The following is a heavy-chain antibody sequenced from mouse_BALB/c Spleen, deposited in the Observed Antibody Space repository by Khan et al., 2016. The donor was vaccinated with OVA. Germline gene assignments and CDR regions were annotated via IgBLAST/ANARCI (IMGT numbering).Heavy chain of an antibody. CDR2: ISSDGST. V-gene: IGHV2-6*02. Sequence: VQLQQSGPGLVAPSQSLSITCTISGFSLTNYGIHWVSQPPGKGLEWLVVISSDGSTTYNSPLISSMTISKDNAKIQIFLKMNSLQTDDTAMYYCDREPYCHYYVMDYWGQGTSVTVSA. D-gene: IGHD2-10*01. CDR1: GFSLTNYG. J-gene: IGHJ4*01. CDR3: DREPYCHYYVMDY.